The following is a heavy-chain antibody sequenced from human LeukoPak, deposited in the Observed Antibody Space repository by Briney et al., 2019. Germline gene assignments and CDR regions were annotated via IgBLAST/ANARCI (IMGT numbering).Heavy chain of an antibody. Sequence: GGSLRLSCAASGFTFSSYAMSWVRQAPGKGLEWVSGISGSGGSTYYADSVKGRFTISRDNSKNTLYLQMNSLRAEDTAVYYCARQLVAYCGGDCSLHYYYYYYMDVWGKGTTVTVSS. D-gene: IGHD2-21*01. CDR2: ISGSGGST. CDR3: ARQLVAYCGGDCSLHYYYYYYMDV. CDR1: GFTFSSYA. V-gene: IGHV3-23*01. J-gene: IGHJ6*03.